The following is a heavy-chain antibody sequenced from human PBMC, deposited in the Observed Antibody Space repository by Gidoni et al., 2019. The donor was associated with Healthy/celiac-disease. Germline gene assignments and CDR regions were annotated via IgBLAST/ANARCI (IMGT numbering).Heavy chain of an antibody. V-gene: IGHV4-4*02. D-gene: IGHD3-9*01. Sequence: QVQLQESGPGLVKPSGTLSLTCAVSGGSISSSNWWSWVRQPPGKGLEWIGEIYHSGSTNYNPSLKSRVTISVNKSKNQFSLELSSVTAADTAVYYCARSAQDILTGYSYDYWGQGTLVTVSS. CDR3: ARSAQDILTGYSYDY. CDR1: GGSISSSNW. CDR2: IYHSGST. J-gene: IGHJ4*02.